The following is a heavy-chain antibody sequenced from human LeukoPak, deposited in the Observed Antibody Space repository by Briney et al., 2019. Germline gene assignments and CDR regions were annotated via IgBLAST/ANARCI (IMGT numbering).Heavy chain of an antibody. J-gene: IGHJ6*03. D-gene: IGHD1-26*01. CDR2: INPSDTST. V-gene: IGHV1-46*01. CDR3: ARLARYSWSPISPLYYYYYMDV. Sequence: ASVKVSCKASGYTFTSYSMNWVRQAPGQGPEWMGIINPSDTSTTYAQKFQGRVTMTRDMSTSTVYMELSSLRSEDTAVYYCARLARYSWSPISPLYYYYYMDVWGKGTTVTVSS. CDR1: GYTFTSYS.